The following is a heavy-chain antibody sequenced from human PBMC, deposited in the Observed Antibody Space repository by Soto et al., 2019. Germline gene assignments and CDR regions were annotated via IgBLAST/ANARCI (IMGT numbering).Heavy chain of an antibody. CDR1: GGSISSSSYY. CDR2: IYYSGST. CDR3: ARYYYDSSGYYGSYYGMDV. J-gene: IGHJ6*02. D-gene: IGHD3-22*01. Sequence: SETLSLTCTVSGGSISSSSYYWGWIRQPPGKRLEWIGSIYYSGSTYYNPSLKSRVTISVDTSKNQFSMKLSSVTAADTAVYYCARYYYDSSGYYGSYYGMDVWGQGTTVTVSS. V-gene: IGHV4-39*01.